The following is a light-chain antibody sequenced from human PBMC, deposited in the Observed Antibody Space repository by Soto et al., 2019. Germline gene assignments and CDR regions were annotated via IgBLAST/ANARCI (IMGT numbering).Light chain of an antibody. V-gene: IGKV3-11*01. CDR2: DAS. Sequence: EIVLTQSPATLSLSPGERATLSCRASQSVGSYLAWYQQKPGQAPSLLIYDASNRATGIPARFSGSGSGTAFTLTISSLEPEDFAVDYCQQRSDWPITFGQGTRLEIK. CDR1: QSVGSY. CDR3: QQRSDWPIT. J-gene: IGKJ5*01.